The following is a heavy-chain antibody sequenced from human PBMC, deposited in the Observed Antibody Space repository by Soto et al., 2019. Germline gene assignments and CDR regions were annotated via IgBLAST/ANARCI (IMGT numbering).Heavy chain of an antibody. Sequence: SLKSSCKASGGTFNSYAISWVRKAHGQGLEWMGGIMPMFRSACYAQRFQGRVRITADGSASTAYMELSSLRSEDTAVYYCATILAGYHRVYCYYGMDVWGQGTTVTAP. D-gene: IGHD3-9*01. CDR3: ATILAGYHRVYCYYGMDV. CDR2: IMPMFRSA. V-gene: IGHV1-69*13. CDR1: GGTFNSYA. J-gene: IGHJ6*02.